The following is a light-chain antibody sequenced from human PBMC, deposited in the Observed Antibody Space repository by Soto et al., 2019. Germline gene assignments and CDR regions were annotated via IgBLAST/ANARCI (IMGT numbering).Light chain of an antibody. CDR2: DAS. V-gene: IGKV3-11*01. CDR3: QQRTNWPLT. CDR1: QSVSRY. J-gene: IGKJ4*01. Sequence: EIVLTQSPATLSLSPGERATLSCRASQSVSRYLAWYQQRPGQAPRLLIYDASNRATGVPARFSGTGSGTDFTLTISSLEPEDFAVYYCQQRTNWPLTLGGGTKVDIK.